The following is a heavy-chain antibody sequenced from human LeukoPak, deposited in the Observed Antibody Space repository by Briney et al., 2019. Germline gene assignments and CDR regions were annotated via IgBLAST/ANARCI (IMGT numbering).Heavy chain of an antibody. CDR3: ASSPKIYCSGGSCYEGDNWFDP. J-gene: IGHJ5*02. Sequence: SVKVSCKASGGTFSSHAISWVRQAPGQGLEWMGGIIPIFGTANYAQKFQGRVTITTDESTSTAYMELSSLRSEDTAVYYCASSPKIYCSGGSCYEGDNWFDPWGQGTLVTVSS. CDR1: GGTFSSHA. D-gene: IGHD2-15*01. CDR2: IIPIFGTA. V-gene: IGHV1-69*05.